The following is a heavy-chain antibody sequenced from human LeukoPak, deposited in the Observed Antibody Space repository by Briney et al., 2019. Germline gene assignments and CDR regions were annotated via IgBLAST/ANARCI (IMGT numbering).Heavy chain of an antibody. CDR2: ISGSGGST. V-gene: IGHV3-23*01. CDR3: AKKSSGSPHHWGFDY. D-gene: IGHD7-27*01. Sequence: PGGSLRLSCAAPGFTFSSYAMSWVRQAPGKGLEWVSAISGSGGSTYYADSVKGRFTISRDNSKNTLYLQMNSLRAEDTAVYYCAKKSSGSPHHWGFDYWGQGTLVTVSS. CDR1: GFTFSSYA. J-gene: IGHJ4*02.